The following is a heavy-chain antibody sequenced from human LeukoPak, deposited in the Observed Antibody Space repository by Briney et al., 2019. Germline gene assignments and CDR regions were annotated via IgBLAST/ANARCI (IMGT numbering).Heavy chain of an antibody. J-gene: IGHJ4*02. CDR2: INPIGGTT. V-gene: IGHV1-46*01. CDR1: GYTFTSYY. Sequence: ASVKVSCKASGYTFTSYYIHWVRQAPGQGLEWMGIINPIGGTTDYAQKFQGRVTMTRDTSTSTVYMELSSLRSEDTAVYYCARVGYDILTGYYPFDYWGQGTLVTVSS. CDR3: ARVGYDILTGYYPFDY. D-gene: IGHD3-9*01.